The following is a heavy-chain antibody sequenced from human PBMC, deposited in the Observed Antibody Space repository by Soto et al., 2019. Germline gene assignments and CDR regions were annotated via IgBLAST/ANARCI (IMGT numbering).Heavy chain of an antibody. J-gene: IGHJ4*02. D-gene: IGHD6-19*01. Sequence: GGSLRLSCAASGFTFSSYAMHWVRQAPGKGLEWVAVISFDVINIYYAASVKGRFTISRDNSKNTLYLQMNSLRVEDTAVYYCARDSIAVAGPFDYWGQGTLVTVS. V-gene: IGHV3-30-3*01. CDR1: GFTFSSYA. CDR3: ARDSIAVAGPFDY. CDR2: ISFDVINI.